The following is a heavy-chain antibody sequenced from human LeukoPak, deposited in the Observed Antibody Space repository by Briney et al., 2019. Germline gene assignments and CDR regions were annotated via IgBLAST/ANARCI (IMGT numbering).Heavy chain of an antibody. J-gene: IGHJ5*02. V-gene: IGHV4-39*07. Sequence: KSSETLFLTCTVSGGSVDDYYYWGWIRQPPGEGLEWIGNIYYTGSAYYNPSLLSRVTMSIDTSKNQLSLRLNSVTAADTAVYFCARDPGVTSSGRFDLWGQGTLVSVSS. CDR1: GGSVDDYYY. CDR2: IYYTGSA. D-gene: IGHD1-26*01. CDR3: ARDPGVTSSGRFDL.